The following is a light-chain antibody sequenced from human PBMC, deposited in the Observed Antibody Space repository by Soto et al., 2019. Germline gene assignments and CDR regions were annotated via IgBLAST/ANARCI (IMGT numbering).Light chain of an antibody. V-gene: IGLV2-14*01. CDR3: SSYTDTSTLV. CDR2: EVS. Sequence: QSALTQPASVSGSPGQPITISCTGTTSDVGGYVSWYQQHPGKAPKLIIYEVSNRPSGVSNRFSGSESGNTASLTISGLQAEDEAGYYCSSYTDTSTLVFGSGTKLTVL. J-gene: IGLJ1*01. CDR1: TSDVGGY.